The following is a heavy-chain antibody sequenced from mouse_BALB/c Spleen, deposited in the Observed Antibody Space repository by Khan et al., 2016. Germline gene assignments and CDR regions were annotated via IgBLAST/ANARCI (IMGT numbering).Heavy chain of an antibody. D-gene: IGHD2-4*01. Sequence: QIQLVQSGPELKKPGETVKISCKASGYTFTNYGMNWVKQAPGKGLKWMGWMNTYTGEPTYADDFKGRFAFSSQTSARTGYLQLNNLKNEDTSTYFCARDYEYDGDWYFEVWGAGTTVTNSS. V-gene: IGHV9-3-1*01. CDR3: ARDYEYDGDWYFEV. CDR1: GYTFTNYG. J-gene: IGHJ1*01. CDR2: MNTYTGEP.